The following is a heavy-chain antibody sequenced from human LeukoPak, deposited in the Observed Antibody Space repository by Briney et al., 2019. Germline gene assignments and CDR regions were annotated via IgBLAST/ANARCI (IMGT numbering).Heavy chain of an antibody. CDR1: GYTFTSYD. V-gene: IGHV1-8*01. Sequence: GASVKVSCKASGYTFTSYDINWVRQATGQGLEWMGWMNPYSGNTGYAQKFQGRVTMTRSTSISTAYMELSSLRSEDTAVYYCARESAWELDSWGQGTLVTVSS. CDR2: MNPYSGNT. CDR3: ARESAWELDS. J-gene: IGHJ4*02. D-gene: IGHD1-1*01.